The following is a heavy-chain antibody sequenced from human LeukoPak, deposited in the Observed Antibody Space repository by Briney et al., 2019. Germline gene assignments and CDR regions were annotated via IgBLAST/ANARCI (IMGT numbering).Heavy chain of an antibody. V-gene: IGHV4-59*01. Sequence: SETLSLTCTVSGGSLSSYYWSWIRQPPGKGLEWIGYIYYSGSTTYNPSLRSRVTISVDTSKNQFSLRLSSVTAADTAVYYCARVFYSGSGTFDLWGRGTLVTVSS. CDR3: ARVFYSGSGTFDL. D-gene: IGHD3-10*01. J-gene: IGHJ2*01. CDR2: IYYSGST. CDR1: GGSLSSYY.